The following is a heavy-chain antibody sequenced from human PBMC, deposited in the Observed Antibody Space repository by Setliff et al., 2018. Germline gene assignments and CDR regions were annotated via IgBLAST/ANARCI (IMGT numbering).Heavy chain of an antibody. D-gene: IGHD6-19*01. CDR1: GGSISSGSDY. J-gene: IGHJ6*03. CDR2: IYASGST. V-gene: IGHV4-61*09. CDR3: ARAISGWYSAHYYYMDV. Sequence: SETLSLTCSVSGGSISSGSDYWTWIRQPAGKALEWIGHIYASGSTKYNSSLGSRVTISEDTSMNQFSLKLSSVTAADTAVYFCARAISGWYSAHYYYMDVWGKGTAVTV.